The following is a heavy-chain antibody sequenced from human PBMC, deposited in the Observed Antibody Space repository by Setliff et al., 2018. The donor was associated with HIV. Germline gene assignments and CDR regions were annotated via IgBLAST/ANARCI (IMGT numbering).Heavy chain of an antibody. Sequence: GGSLRLSCATSGFTFSNFWMTWVRQAPGKGLEWVANIKEDGSETFYVDSVKGRFTMFRDNAKKLVYLEMNSLKVEDTAVYYCARDATRGGDFDFWGQGTLVTVSS. CDR3: ARDATRGGDFDF. J-gene: IGHJ4*02. CDR1: GFTFSNFW. D-gene: IGHD1-26*01. CDR2: IKEDGSET. V-gene: IGHV3-7*01.